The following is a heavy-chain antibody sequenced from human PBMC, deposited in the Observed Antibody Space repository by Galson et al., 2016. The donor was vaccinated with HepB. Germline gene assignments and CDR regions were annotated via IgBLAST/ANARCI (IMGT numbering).Heavy chain of an antibody. J-gene: IGHJ6*02. CDR3: ARGEYYDFWSGYDGMDV. CDR1: GGSISSGGYS. D-gene: IGHD3-3*01. Sequence: TLSLTCAVSGGSISSGGYSWSWIRQPPGKGLEWIGYIYHSGSTYYNPSLKSRVTISVDRSKNQFSLKLSSVTAADTAVYYCARGEYYDFWSGYDGMDVWGQGTTVTVSS. V-gene: IGHV4-30-2*01. CDR2: IYHSGST.